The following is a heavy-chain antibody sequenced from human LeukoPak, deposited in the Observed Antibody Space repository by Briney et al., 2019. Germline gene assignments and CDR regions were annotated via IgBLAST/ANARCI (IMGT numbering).Heavy chain of an antibody. CDR1: GFTFSSYS. V-gene: IGHV3-48*04. CDR3: ASDPLDSGYIFV. D-gene: IGHD5-12*01. J-gene: IGHJ6*04. CDR2: ISSSSSTI. Sequence: GGSLRLSCAASGFTFSSYSMNWVRQAPGKGLEWVSYISSSSSTIYYADSVKGRFTISRDNAKNSLYLQMNSLRAEDTAVYYCASDPLDSGYIFVWGKGTTVTVSS.